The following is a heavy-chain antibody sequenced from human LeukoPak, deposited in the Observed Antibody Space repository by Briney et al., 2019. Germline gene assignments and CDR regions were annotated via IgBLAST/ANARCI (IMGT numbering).Heavy chain of an antibody. Sequence: GGSLRLSCAASGFTFSSYNMNWVRQAPGKGLEWVSSINSSSSSIYYADLVKGRFTISRDNAKNTLYLQMNSLRAEDTAVYYCASLDPNYYDSSGYYPFDYWGQGTLVTVSS. CDR1: GFTFSSYN. CDR2: INSSSSSI. CDR3: ASLDPNYYDSSGYYPFDY. D-gene: IGHD3-22*01. J-gene: IGHJ4*02. V-gene: IGHV3-21*01.